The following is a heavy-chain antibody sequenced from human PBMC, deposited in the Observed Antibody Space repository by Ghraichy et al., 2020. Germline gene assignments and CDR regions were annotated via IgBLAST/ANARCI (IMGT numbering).Heavy chain of an antibody. CDR3: ARDSSGYYEGYYFDY. CDR1: GGSISSYY. Sequence: SETLSLTCTVSGGSISSYYWSWIRQPPGKGLEWIGYIYYSGTTKYNPSLKSRVTISVDTSKNPFSLKLSSVTTADTAVYYCARDSSGYYEGYYFDYWGQGTLVTVSS. CDR2: IYYSGTT. V-gene: IGHV4-59*01. D-gene: IGHD3-22*01. J-gene: IGHJ4*02.